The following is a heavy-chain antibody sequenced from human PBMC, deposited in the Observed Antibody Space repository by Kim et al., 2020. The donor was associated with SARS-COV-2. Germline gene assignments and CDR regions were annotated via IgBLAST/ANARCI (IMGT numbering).Heavy chain of an antibody. J-gene: IGHJ4*02. CDR2: T. Sequence: TNYNPSLKSRVTISVDTSKNQFSLKLSSVTAADTAVYYCARGGVDTEIDYWGQGTLVTVSS. V-gene: IGHV4-59*09. CDR3: ARGGVDTEIDY. D-gene: IGHD5-18*01.